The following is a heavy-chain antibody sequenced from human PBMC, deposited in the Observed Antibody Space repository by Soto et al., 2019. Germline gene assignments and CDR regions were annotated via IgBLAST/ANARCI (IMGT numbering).Heavy chain of an antibody. CDR3: VRAAFVSDSSGDLRCFAF. D-gene: IGHD3-22*01. CDR1: GSPLGIHN. Sequence: SLSLWCRGSGSPLGIHNFDWGREGTGSGPGWVGRSRDNAKGYSTAYEASVKGRFTTSRDESQNSVYLQMHSLTTEDPAVYYCVRAAFVSDSSGDLRCFAFWGHGNLVTVSS. V-gene: IGHV3-72*01. J-gene: IGHJ4*01. CDR2: SRDNAKGYST.